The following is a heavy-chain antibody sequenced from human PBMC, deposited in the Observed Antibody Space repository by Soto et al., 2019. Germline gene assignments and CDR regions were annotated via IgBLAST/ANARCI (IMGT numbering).Heavy chain of an antibody. CDR3: ARAMHAGFTPYFAP. J-gene: IGHJ5*02. Sequence: SETLSLTCIVSGGSMTSYYWSWVRQFPGKGLGWIAYTFYTGNTNYNPSLQSRVTISMDTSKNQLSLKLTSMTAADTAVYYCARAMHAGFTPYFAPWGQGTLVPVSS. D-gene: IGHD2-15*01. V-gene: IGHV4-59*01. CDR1: GGSMTSYY. CDR2: TFYTGNT.